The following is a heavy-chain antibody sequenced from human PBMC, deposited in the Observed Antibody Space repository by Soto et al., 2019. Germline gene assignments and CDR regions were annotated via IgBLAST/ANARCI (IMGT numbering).Heavy chain of an antibody. J-gene: IGHJ6*03. D-gene: IGHD6-13*01. CDR3: ATEASGIAAAGDYYYMDV. CDR1: GYTLTELP. V-gene: IGHV1-24*01. Sequence: ASVKVSCKVSGYTLTELPMHWVRQAPGKGLEWMGGFDPEDGETIYAQKFQGRVTMTEDTSTDTAYMELSSLRSEDTAVYYCATEASGIAAAGDYYYMDVWGKGTTVTVSS. CDR2: FDPEDGET.